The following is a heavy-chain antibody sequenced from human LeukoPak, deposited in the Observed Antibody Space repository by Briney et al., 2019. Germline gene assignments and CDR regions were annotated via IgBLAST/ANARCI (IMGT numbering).Heavy chain of an antibody. J-gene: IGHJ6*03. V-gene: IGHV1-18*01. CDR2: ISAYNGNT. CDR1: GYTFTSYG. CDR3: ARVSREGYYYYYYMDV. Sequence: ASVKVSCKASGYTFTSYGISWVRQAPGQGLEWMGWISAYNGNTNYAQKLQGRVTMTTDTSTSTAYMELRSLRSDDTAVYYCARVSREGYYYYYYMDVWGKGTTVTVSS.